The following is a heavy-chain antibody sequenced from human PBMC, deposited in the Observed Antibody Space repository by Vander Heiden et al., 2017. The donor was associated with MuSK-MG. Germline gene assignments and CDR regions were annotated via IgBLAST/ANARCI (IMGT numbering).Heavy chain of an antibody. Sequence: QVQLVQSGAEVKKPGSSVKVSCKASGGTFSSYAISGVRQAPGQGLEWMGGIIPIFGTANYAQKFQGRVTITADESTSTAYMELSSLRSEDTAVYYCARETHYYDSSAYYYFDYWGQGTLVTVSS. CDR2: IIPIFGTA. CDR3: ARETHYYDSSAYYYFDY. J-gene: IGHJ4*02. CDR1: GGTFSSYA. D-gene: IGHD3-22*01. V-gene: IGHV1-69*01.